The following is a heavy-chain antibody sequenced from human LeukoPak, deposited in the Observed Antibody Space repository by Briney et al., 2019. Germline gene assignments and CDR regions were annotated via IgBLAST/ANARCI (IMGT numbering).Heavy chain of an antibody. Sequence: GGSLRLSCAASGFTFSGYGMSWVRQAPGKGLKWVSAISGSGGGTHYADSVKGRFTISRDNSKNTLYLQMNSLRAEDTAVYYCAKRADILTGFDYWGQGTLVTVSS. CDR3: AKRADILTGFDY. CDR2: ISGSGGGT. V-gene: IGHV3-23*01. D-gene: IGHD3-9*01. CDR1: GFTFSGYG. J-gene: IGHJ4*02.